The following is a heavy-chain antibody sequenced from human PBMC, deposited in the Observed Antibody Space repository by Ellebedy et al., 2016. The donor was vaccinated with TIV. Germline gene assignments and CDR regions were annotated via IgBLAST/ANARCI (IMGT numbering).Heavy chain of an antibody. D-gene: IGHD2-15*01. CDR1: GYSFASQW. CDR3: ARLVLSTPSTRGDVFDT. J-gene: IGHJ3*02. CDR2: IDPGDSYI. V-gene: IGHV5-10-1*01. Sequence: GESLKISCQGSGYSFASQWISWVRQVPGKGLEWMGRIDPGDSYINYSPPFQGHVTFSTDKSISPAYLQWGSLKASATAMYYCARLVLSTPSTRGDVFDTWGQGKMVTVSS.